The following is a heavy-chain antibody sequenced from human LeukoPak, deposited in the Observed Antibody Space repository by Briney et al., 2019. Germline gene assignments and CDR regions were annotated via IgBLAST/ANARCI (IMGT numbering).Heavy chain of an antibody. J-gene: IGHJ4*02. CDR1: GGSFSGYY. CDR2: INHRGST. CDR3: ARDSGHAPYQLLYGYSSGFGHDY. V-gene: IGHV4-34*01. D-gene: IGHD2-2*02. Sequence: PSETLSLTCAVYGGSFSGYYWSWIRQPPGKGLEWIGEINHRGSTNYNPSHNSRVTISVDPSKNQLSLKLSSVTAAATAVYYCARDSGHAPYQLLYGYSSGFGHDYWGEGTLVTVSS.